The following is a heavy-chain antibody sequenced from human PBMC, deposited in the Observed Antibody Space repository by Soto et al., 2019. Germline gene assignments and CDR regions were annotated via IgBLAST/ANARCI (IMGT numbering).Heavy chain of an antibody. V-gene: IGHV3-48*02. J-gene: IGHJ4*02. CDR3: AKDKGERSFDY. CDR2: IGHRSGAT. D-gene: IGHD3-16*01. CDR1: GFSFSSSS. Sequence: EVQLVKSGGGLEQPGGSLRLSCAASGFSFSSSSMNWVRQAPGKGLEWISYIGHRSGATYYADSVRGRFSISRDNAKSSVYLQMNSLKDEDTAVYYCAKDKGERSFDYWGQGTLVTVSS.